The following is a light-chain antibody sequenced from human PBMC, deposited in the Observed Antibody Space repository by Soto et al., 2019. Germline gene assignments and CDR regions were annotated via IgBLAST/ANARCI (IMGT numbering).Light chain of an antibody. CDR2: GAS. J-gene: IGKJ1*01. Sequence: DIQMAQSPSSLSASIGDRVTITCRARQGISEYLAWYQQRPGNAPNLLIYGASILQSGVPSRFSGSGSGTQFTLTISSLQPEDVATYYCHSYNSIPRTFGQGTTGEIK. V-gene: IGKV1-27*01. CDR3: HSYNSIPRT. CDR1: QGISEY.